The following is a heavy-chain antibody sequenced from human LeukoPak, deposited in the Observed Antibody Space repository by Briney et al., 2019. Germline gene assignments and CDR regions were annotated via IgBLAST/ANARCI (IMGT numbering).Heavy chain of an antibody. J-gene: IGHJ5*02. CDR1: GGSFSGYY. D-gene: IGHD4-17*01. V-gene: IGHV4-34*01. Sequence: SETLSLTCAVYGGSFSGYYWGWIRQPPGKGLEWIGSMHNSGSAYYNPSVKSRVTISVDTSKKQFSVKLNSVTAADTAVYYCARHPIGDYIRHTLNWFAPGGQGTLVTVSS. CDR3: ARHPIGDYIRHTLNWFAP. CDR2: MHNSGSA.